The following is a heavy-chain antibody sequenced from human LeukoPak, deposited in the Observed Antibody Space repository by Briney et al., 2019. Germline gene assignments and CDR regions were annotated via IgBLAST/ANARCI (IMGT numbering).Heavy chain of an antibody. CDR3: ARALYSPSPRFGGRDV. J-gene: IGHJ6*04. CDR1: GGTFSSYA. D-gene: IGHD3-10*01. Sequence: ASVKVSCKASGGTFSSYAISWVRQAPGQGLEWMGWINPNSGGTNYAQKFQGRVTMTRDTSISTAYMELSRLRSDDTAVYYCARALYSPSPRFGGRDVGGKGTTVPFP. CDR2: INPNSGGT. V-gene: IGHV1-2*02.